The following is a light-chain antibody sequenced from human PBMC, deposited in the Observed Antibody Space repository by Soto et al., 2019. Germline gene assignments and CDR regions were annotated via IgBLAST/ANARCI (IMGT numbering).Light chain of an antibody. Sequence: EIVLTQSPGTLSLSPGERATLSCRASQSVSSSYLAWYQQKPGQAPRLLIYGASSRATGIPDRFSGSGSGKDFTLTISRLELKDFAVNYCQKYGSSPPTPFGPGTRLEIK. CDR3: QKYGSSPPTP. V-gene: IGKV3-20*01. J-gene: IGKJ5*01. CDR2: GAS. CDR1: QSVSSSY.